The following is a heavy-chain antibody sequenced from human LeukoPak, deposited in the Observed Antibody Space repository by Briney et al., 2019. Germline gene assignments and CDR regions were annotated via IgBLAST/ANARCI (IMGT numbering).Heavy chain of an antibody. V-gene: IGHV3-21*01. Sequence: KPGGSLRLSCAASGFTFSSYSMNWVRQAPGKGLEWVSSISSSSSYIYYADSVKGRFTISRDNAKNSLYLQTNSLRAEDTAVYYCARESDDYSNYGYYYYGMDVWGQGTTVTVSS. CDR3: ARESDDYSNYGYYYYGMDV. CDR2: ISSSSSYI. J-gene: IGHJ6*02. D-gene: IGHD4-11*01. CDR1: GFTFSSYS.